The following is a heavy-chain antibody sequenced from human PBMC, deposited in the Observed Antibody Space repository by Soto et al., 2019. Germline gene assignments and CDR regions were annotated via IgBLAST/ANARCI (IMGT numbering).Heavy chain of an antibody. Sequence: ASVKVSCKASGYILNSYGMHWVRQARGQRLEWMGWINAGNGNTKYPQKFQGRVTITSDTSANTAYMELSSLRSEDTAVYYCVRDGAVAGNVNFDYWGQGTLVTVSS. CDR1: GYILNSYG. CDR3: VRDGAVAGNVNFDY. CDR2: INAGNGNT. V-gene: IGHV1-3*01. J-gene: IGHJ4*02. D-gene: IGHD6-19*01.